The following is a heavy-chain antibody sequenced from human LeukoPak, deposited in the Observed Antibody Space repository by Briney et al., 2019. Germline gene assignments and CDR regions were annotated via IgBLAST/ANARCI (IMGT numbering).Heavy chain of an antibody. J-gene: IGHJ5*02. CDR2: IHYSGST. CDR1: GGSISGYY. CDR3: ARLLYYRSGSYYNWFDP. D-gene: IGHD3-10*01. Sequence: PSETLSLTCSVSGGSISGYYWSWIRQPPGKGLEWIGYIHYSGSTNYNPSLKSRVTISVDTSKNQFSLKLSSVTAADTAVCYCARLLYYRSGSYYNWFDPWGQGTLVTVSS. V-gene: IGHV4-59*08.